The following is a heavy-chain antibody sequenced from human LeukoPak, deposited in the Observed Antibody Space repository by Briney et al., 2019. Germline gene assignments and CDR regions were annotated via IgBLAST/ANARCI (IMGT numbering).Heavy chain of an antibody. V-gene: IGHV4-61*02. CDR2: IYTSGST. Sequence: SETLSLTCTVSGGSISSGSYYWSWIRQPAGKGLEWIGRIYTSGSTNYNPSLKSRVTISVDTSKNQFSLKLSSVTAADTAVYYCAGVGSSSGWYVFDYWGQGTLVTVSS. CDR3: AGVGSSSGWYVFDY. CDR1: GGSISSGSYY. J-gene: IGHJ4*02. D-gene: IGHD6-19*01.